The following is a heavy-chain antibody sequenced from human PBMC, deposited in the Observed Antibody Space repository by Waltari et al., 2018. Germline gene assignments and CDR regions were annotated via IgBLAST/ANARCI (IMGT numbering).Heavy chain of an antibody. D-gene: IGHD1-7*01. CDR1: GGSISSSSYY. Sequence: QLQLQESGPGLVKPSETLSLTCTASGGSISSSSYYWGWIRQPPGKGLEWIGSIYYSGSTYYNPSLKSRVTISVDTSKNQFSLKLSSVTAADTAVYYCARLVRLELPEYWGQGTLVTVSS. J-gene: IGHJ4*02. CDR3: ARLVRLELPEY. CDR2: IYYSGST. V-gene: IGHV4-39*01.